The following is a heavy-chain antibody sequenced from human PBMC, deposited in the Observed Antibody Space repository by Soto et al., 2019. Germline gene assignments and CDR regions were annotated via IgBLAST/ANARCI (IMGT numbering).Heavy chain of an antibody. CDR2: IYYSGST. V-gene: IGHV4-39*01. Sequence: PSETLSLTCTVSGGSISSSSYYWGWIRQPPGKGLEWIGSIYYSGSTYYNPSLKSRVTISVDTSKNQFSLKLSSVTAADTAVYYCARHRGRSWFDPWGQGTLVTVSS. D-gene: IGHD3-10*01. CDR1: GGSISSSSYY. J-gene: IGHJ5*02. CDR3: ARHRGRSWFDP.